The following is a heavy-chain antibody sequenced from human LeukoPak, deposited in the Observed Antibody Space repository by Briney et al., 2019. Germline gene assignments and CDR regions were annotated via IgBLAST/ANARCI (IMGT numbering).Heavy chain of an antibody. CDR2: IYPGDSDT. CDR3: ARRSSVGWQPYYFDQ. CDR1: GYSFAIYW. V-gene: IGHV5-51*01. Sequence: GESLKISCKASGYSFAIYWIGWVRQMPGKGLEWMGIIYPGDSDTRYSPSFQGQVTISADKSINTAYLQWSSLGASDTALYYCARRSSVGWQPYYFDQWGQGTLVTVSS. D-gene: IGHD2-15*01. J-gene: IGHJ4*02.